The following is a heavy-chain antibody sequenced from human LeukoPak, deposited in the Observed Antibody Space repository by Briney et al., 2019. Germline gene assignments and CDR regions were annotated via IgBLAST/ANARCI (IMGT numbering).Heavy chain of an antibody. D-gene: IGHD3-10*01. CDR3: AKVWFGELPYFDY. Sequence: GGSLRLSCAASGFTVSSNYMSWVRQAPGKGLEWVSAISGSGGSTYYADSVKGRFTISRDNSKNTLYLQMNSLRAEDTAVYYCAKVWFGELPYFDYWGQGTLVTVSS. CDR1: GFTVSSNY. CDR2: ISGSGGST. J-gene: IGHJ4*02. V-gene: IGHV3-23*01.